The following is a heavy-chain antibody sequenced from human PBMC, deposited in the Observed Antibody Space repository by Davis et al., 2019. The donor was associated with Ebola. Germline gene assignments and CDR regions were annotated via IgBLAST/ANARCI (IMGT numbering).Heavy chain of an antibody. Sequence: GESLKISCAASGFTFSSYAMSWVRQAPGKGLEWVSYISSSGSTIYYADSVKGRFTISRDNAKNSLYLQMNSLRAEDTAVYYCAAGVATISYYYGMDVWGQGTTVTVSS. CDR2: ISSSGSTI. CDR1: GFTFSSYA. J-gene: IGHJ6*02. V-gene: IGHV3-48*04. D-gene: IGHD5-12*01. CDR3: AAGVATISYYYGMDV.